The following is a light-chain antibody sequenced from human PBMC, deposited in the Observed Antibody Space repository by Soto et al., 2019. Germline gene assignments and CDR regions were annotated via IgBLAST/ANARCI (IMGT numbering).Light chain of an antibody. CDR3: QHSYSTPRT. CDR2: TAS. Sequence: DIQMTQSPSVMSASVGDRVTITCRASQGINSYLSWYQQKPGKAPRLLIYTASSLQSGVPSRFSGSGAGTDFTLTITRLQPEDFATYFCQHSYSTPRTFGQGTKVDIK. J-gene: IGKJ1*01. V-gene: IGKV1-39*01. CDR1: QGINSY.